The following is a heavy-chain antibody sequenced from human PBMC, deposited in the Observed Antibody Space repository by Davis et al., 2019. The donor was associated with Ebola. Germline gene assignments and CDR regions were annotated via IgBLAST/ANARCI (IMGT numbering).Heavy chain of an antibody. D-gene: IGHD6-19*01. Sequence: ASVKVSCKTSGYTFTSYGISWVRQAPGQGLEWMGWISAYNGNTNYAQKLQGRVTMTTDTSTSTAYMELRSLRSDDTAVYYCARARTWGSGWSYYYYGMDVWGQGTTVTVSS. CDR3: ARARTWGSGWSYYYYGMDV. CDR1: GYTFTSYG. J-gene: IGHJ6*02. V-gene: IGHV1-18*01. CDR2: ISAYNGNT.